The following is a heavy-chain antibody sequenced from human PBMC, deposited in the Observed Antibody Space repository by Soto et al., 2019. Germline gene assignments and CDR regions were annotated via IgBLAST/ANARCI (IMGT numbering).Heavy chain of an antibody. Sequence: QVQLVESGGGVVQPGRSLRLSCAASGSTFSSHTIHWVRQAPGKGLEWVALISYDGGNKYYADSVKGGFTISRDNSKNTLYLQMNSLRVEDTAVYYCARDNGYSHGHGMDVWGQGTTVTVSS. CDR1: GSTFSSHT. V-gene: IGHV3-30-3*01. CDR2: ISYDGGNK. CDR3: ARDNGYSHGHGMDV. J-gene: IGHJ6*02. D-gene: IGHD5-18*01.